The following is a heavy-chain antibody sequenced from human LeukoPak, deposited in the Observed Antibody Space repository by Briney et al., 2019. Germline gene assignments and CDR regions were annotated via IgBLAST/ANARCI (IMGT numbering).Heavy chain of an antibody. CDR3: ASFRRIVGATETKYYFDY. CDR1: GGSISSYY. D-gene: IGHD1-26*01. Sequence: PSETLSLTCTVSGGSISSYYWSWIRQPAGKGLEWIGRIYTSGSTNYNPSLKSRVTISVDTSKNQFSLKLSSVTAADTAVYYCASFRRIVGATETKYYFDYWGQGTLVTVSS. CDR2: IYTSGST. V-gene: IGHV4-4*07. J-gene: IGHJ4*02.